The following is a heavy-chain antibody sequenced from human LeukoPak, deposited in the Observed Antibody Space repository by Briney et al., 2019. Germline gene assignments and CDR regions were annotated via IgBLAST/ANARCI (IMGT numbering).Heavy chain of an antibody. CDR1: GYTFTSYG. D-gene: IGHD4-17*01. Sequence: ASVKVSCKASGYTFTSYGISWVRQAPGQGLEWMGWMNPNSGNTGYAQKFQGRVTMTRNTSISTAYMELSSLRSEDTAVYYCARVGVYGDISPFDYWGQGTLVTVSS. V-gene: IGHV1-8*02. CDR2: MNPNSGNT. J-gene: IGHJ4*02. CDR3: ARVGVYGDISPFDY.